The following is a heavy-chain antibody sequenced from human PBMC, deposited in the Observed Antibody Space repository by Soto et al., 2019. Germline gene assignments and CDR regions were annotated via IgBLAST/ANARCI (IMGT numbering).Heavy chain of an antibody. D-gene: IGHD3-3*01. CDR1: GFTVSSNY. CDR3: ARIYTRTYFDFWSGSQGAFDI. V-gene: IGHV3-66*01. CDR2: IYSGGST. Sequence: GGSLRLSCAASGFTVSSNYMSWVRQAPGKGLEWVSVIYSGGSTYYADSVKGRFTISRDNSKNTLYLQMNSLRAEDTAVYYCARIYTRTYFDFWSGSQGAFDIWGQGTMVPVAS. J-gene: IGHJ3*02.